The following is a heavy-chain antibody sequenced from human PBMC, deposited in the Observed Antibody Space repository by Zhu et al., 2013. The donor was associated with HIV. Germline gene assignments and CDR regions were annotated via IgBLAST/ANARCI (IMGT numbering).Heavy chain of an antibody. Sequence: QVQLVQSGAEVKKPGSSVKVSCKASGGTFSSYAISWVRQAPGQGLEWMGGIIPIFGTANYAQKLQGRVTMTRDTSTSTAYMDLRSLRSDDTAVYYCARRYSGTAHFDYWGQGTLVTVSS. V-gene: IGHV1-69*06. CDR2: IIPIFGTA. CDR1: GGTFSSYA. J-gene: IGHJ4*02. D-gene: IGHD1-26*01. CDR3: ARRYSGTAHFDY.